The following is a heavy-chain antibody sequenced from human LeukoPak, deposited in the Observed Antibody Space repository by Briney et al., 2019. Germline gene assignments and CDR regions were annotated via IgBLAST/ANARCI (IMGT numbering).Heavy chain of an antibody. CDR3: ASLLLSSGWTVFDP. Sequence: ASVKVSCKSSGYTFTGYYMHWVRQAPGQGLEWMGWINPNSGCTNYAQKFQGRVTMTRDTSISTAYMELSRLRSDATAVYYYASLLLSSGWTVFDPWGQGTLVTVSS. J-gene: IGHJ5*02. D-gene: IGHD6-19*01. V-gene: IGHV1-2*02. CDR2: INPNSGCT. CDR1: GYTFTGYY.